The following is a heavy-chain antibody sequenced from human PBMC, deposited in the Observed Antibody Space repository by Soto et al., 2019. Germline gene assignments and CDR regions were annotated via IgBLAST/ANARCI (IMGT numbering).Heavy chain of an antibody. D-gene: IGHD1-26*01. Sequence: VASVKVSCKASGGTFSSYAISWVRQAPGQGLEWMGGIIPIFGTANYAQKFQGRVTITADESTSTAYMELSSLRSEGTAVYYCARLWELDYFYYCMDVRGQGTTVTVS. V-gene: IGHV1-69*13. CDR1: GGTFSSYA. J-gene: IGHJ6*02. CDR2: IIPIFGTA. CDR3: ARLWELDYFYYCMDV.